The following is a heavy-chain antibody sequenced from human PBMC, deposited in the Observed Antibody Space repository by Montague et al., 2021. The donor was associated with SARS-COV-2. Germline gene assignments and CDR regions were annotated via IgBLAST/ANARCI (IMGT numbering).Heavy chain of an antibody. CDR2: INHSGTT. CDR3: ARWDPQTLTLIGLRGKSASDY. Sequence: SETLSLTCAVYGGSFSSYYWTWIRQPPGKGLEWIAEINHSGTTNYNFNPSLRSPVTISVDTSKSQFSLKLSSVTAADTGFYYCARWDPQTLTLIGLRGKSASDYWGQGTLVTVSS. CDR1: GGSFSSYY. D-gene: IGHD4-23*01. J-gene: IGHJ4*02. V-gene: IGHV4-34*01.